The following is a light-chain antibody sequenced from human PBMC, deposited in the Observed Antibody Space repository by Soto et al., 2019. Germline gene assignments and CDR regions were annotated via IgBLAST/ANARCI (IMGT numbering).Light chain of an antibody. CDR3: QQSGSSGT. J-gene: IGKJ1*01. CDR1: QSVSNNY. CDR2: GAS. V-gene: IGKV3-20*01. Sequence: EIVLTQSPGTLSLSPGERATLSCRASQSVSNNYLAWYQQKPGQAPRLLIYGASNRATGIPDRFSGSGYGTDFTLSISRLEPEDFAVYYCQQSGSSGTFGQGTKVEIK.